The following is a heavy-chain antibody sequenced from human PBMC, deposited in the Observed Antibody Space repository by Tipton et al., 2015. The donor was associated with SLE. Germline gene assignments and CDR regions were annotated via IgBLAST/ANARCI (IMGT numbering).Heavy chain of an antibody. V-gene: IGHV4-39*01. D-gene: IGHD6-13*01. J-gene: IGHJ4*02. Sequence: TLSLTCTVSGGSISRSNYYWGWIRQPPGKGLEWIGSMYYSGSTNYNPSLKSRVTMSIDTSKNQFSLRLRSVTAADTAVYYCARHRMMDSSSWAYYFDYWGQGTLVTVSS. CDR3: ARHRMMDSSSWAYYFDY. CDR2: MYYSGST. CDR1: GGSISRSNYY.